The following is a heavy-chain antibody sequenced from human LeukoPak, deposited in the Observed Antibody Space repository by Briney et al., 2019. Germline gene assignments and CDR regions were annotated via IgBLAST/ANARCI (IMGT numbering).Heavy chain of an antibody. CDR3: AKNGRAPIYYYYGMDV. D-gene: IGHD2-15*01. V-gene: IGHV3-30*18. Sequence: PGRSVRLSCAASGVTFSSYGMHWVRQAPGKGLEWVEFISYDGSNKYYADSVKGRFTISRDNSKNTLYLQMNSLRAEDTAVYYCAKNGRAPIYYYYGMDVWGQGTTVTVSS. J-gene: IGHJ6*02. CDR1: GVTFSSYG. CDR2: ISYDGSNK.